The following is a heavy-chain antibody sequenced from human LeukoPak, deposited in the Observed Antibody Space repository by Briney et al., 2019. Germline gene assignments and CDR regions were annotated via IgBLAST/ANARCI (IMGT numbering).Heavy chain of an antibody. CDR2: LNQSGIT. V-gene: IGHV4-34*01. J-gene: IGHJ4*02. Sequence: SETLSLTCAVNSGSFNYYYWSWIRQSPGKGLEWIGELNQSGITNYNPSLKTRVTISVDTSKNQLSLKLRSVTAADTAVYYCARDDRRYCSGGTCYSRDYWGQGALVTVSS. D-gene: IGHD2-15*01. CDR1: SGSFNYYY. CDR3: ARDDRRYCSGGTCYSRDY.